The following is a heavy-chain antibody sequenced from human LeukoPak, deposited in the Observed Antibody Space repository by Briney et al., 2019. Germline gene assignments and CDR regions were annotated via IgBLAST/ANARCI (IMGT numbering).Heavy chain of an antibody. CDR3: ARERACSSTSCYYFDY. Sequence: SQTLSLTCAISGDSVSSNSAAWNWIRQSPSRGLGWLGRTYYKSKWYNDYAASVKSRITINPDTSKNQFSLQLNSVTPEDTAVYYCARERACSSTSCYYFDYWGQGTLVTVSS. V-gene: IGHV6-1*01. CDR1: GDSVSSNSAA. CDR2: TYYKSKWYN. J-gene: IGHJ4*02. D-gene: IGHD2-2*01.